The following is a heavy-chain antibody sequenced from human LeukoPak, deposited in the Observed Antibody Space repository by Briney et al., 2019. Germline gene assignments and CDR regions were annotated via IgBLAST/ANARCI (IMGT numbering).Heavy chain of an antibody. Sequence: SETLSLTCAVYGGSFSGYYWSWIRQPPGKGLEWIGEINHSGSTNYNPSLKSRVTISVDTSKNQFSLKLSSVTAADTAVYYCARSRYSYGRHNFDYWGQGTLVTVSS. V-gene: IGHV4-34*01. CDR3: ARSRYSYGRHNFDY. D-gene: IGHD5-18*01. CDR2: INHSGST. CDR1: GGSFSGYY. J-gene: IGHJ4*02.